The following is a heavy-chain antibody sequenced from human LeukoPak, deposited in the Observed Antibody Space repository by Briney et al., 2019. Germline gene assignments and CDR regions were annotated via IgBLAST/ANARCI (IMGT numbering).Heavy chain of an antibody. Sequence: SETLSLTCTVSGGPISTYYWSWIRQPPGKGLEWIGYIYYTGSTNYNPSLKSRVTISVDTSKNQFSLKLSPVTAADTAVYYCARRPHTGYSGDWGPHDYYYGMNVWGQGTTVTVSS. CDR2: IYYTGST. CDR3: ARRPHTGYSGDWGPHDYYYGMNV. CDR1: GGPISTYY. V-gene: IGHV4-59*08. D-gene: IGHD6-19*01. J-gene: IGHJ6*02.